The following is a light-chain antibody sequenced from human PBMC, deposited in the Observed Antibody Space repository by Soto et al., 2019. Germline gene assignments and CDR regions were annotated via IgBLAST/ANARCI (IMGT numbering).Light chain of an antibody. V-gene: IGKV3-15*01. CDR1: QSVSVY. J-gene: IGKJ4*01. Sequence: EIILTQSPGTLSVSPGETVTLVCRASQSVSVYLAWYQQKSGQPPRLLIHAASDRATGVPARFSGSGSGTEFSLTISSLPSEDFGTYYCQQYKDWPPLTFGGGTRVDIK. CDR2: AAS. CDR3: QQYKDWPPLT.